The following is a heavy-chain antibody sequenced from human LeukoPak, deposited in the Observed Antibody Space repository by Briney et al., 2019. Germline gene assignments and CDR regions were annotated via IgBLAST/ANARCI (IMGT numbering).Heavy chain of an antibody. J-gene: IGHJ4*02. CDR3: ARDPGSSSWYDPLYYFDY. CDR1: GGSISSSSYY. V-gene: IGHV4-39*07. CDR2: IYYSGST. D-gene: IGHD6-13*01. Sequence: SQTLSLTCTVSGGSISSSSYYWGWIRQPPGKGLEWIGSIYYSGSTYYNPSLKSRVTISVDTSKNQFSLKLSSVTAADTAVYYCARDPGSSSWYDPLYYFDYWGQGTLVTVSS.